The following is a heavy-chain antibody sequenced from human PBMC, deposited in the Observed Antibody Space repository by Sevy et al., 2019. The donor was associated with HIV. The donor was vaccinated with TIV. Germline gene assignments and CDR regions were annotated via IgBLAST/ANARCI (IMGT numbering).Heavy chain of an antibody. V-gene: IGHV3-21*01. D-gene: IGHD5-12*01. J-gene: IGHJ6*02. CDR3: ARDRKGEYSAYDGAGYFGMAV. CDR1: GFTFSSYS. CDR2: VSSLSNYI. Sequence: GGSLRLSCAASGFTFSSYSMNWVRQAPGKGLEWVSSVSSLSNYIYYEDSVKGRFTISRDNAKNSLYLQMNNLRVEDTAVYYCARDRKGEYSAYDGAGYFGMAVWGQGITVTVSS.